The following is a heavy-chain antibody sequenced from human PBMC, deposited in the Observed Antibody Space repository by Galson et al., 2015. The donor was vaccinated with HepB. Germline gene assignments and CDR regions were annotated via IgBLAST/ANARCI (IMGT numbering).Heavy chain of an antibody. D-gene: IGHD2-8*01. V-gene: IGHV3-48*04. J-gene: IGHJ4*02. CDR1: GFTFSSYS. CDR2: ISSSSSTI. Sequence: SLRLSCAASGFTFSSYSMNWVRQAPGKGLEWVSYISSSSSTIYYADSVKGRFTISRDNAKNSLYLQMNSLRAEDTAVYYCARDNGGLGFDYWGQGTLVTVSS. CDR3: ARDNGGLGFDY.